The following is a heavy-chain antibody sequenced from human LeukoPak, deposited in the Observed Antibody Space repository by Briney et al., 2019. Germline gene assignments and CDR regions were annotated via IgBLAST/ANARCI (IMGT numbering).Heavy chain of an antibody. D-gene: IGHD6-19*01. CDR3: ARVSSGWFSTNWFDP. V-gene: IGHV4-38-2*02. J-gene: IGHJ5*02. CDR2: IYHSGST. CDR1: GYSISSGYY. Sequence: PSETLSLTCTVSGYSISSGYYWGWIRQPPGKGLGWIGSIYHSGSTYYNPSLKSRVTISVDTSKNQFSLKLSSVTAADTAVYYCARVSSGWFSTNWFDPWGQGTLVTVSS.